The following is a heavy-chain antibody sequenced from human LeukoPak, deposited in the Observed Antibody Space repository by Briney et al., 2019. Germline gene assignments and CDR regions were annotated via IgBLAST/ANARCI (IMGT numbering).Heavy chain of an antibody. CDR2: ISWDGGST. J-gene: IGHJ6*03. V-gene: IGHV3-43D*03. CDR3: AKDIGVADYYYYYMDV. D-gene: IGHD3-3*01. Sequence: GGSLRLSCAASGFTFDDYAMHWVRQAPGKGLEWVSLISWDGGSTYYADSVKGRFTISRDNSKNSLYLQMNSLRAEDTALYYCAKDIGVADYYYYYMDVWGKGTTVTASS. CDR1: GFTFDDYA.